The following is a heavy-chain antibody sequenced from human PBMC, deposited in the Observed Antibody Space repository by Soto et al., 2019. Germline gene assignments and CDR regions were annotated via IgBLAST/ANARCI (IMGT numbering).Heavy chain of an antibody. CDR1: GGTFSSYA. CDR3: ARAPLAGTTGYYYGMDV. V-gene: IGHV1-69*01. CDR2: IIPIFGTA. Sequence: QVQLVQSEAEVKKPGSSVKVSCKASGGTFSSYAISWVRQAPGQGLEWMGGIIPIFGTANYAQKFQGRVTITADESTSTAYMELSSLRSEDTAVYYCARAPLAGTTGYYYGMDVWGQGTTVTVSS. J-gene: IGHJ6*02. D-gene: IGHD1-7*01.